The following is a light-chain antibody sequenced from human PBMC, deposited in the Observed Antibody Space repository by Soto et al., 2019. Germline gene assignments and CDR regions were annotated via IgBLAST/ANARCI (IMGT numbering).Light chain of an antibody. Sequence: QSVLTQPPSVSGAPGQRVTISCTGSSSNIGAGYDVHWYQQLPGTAPKLLIYGNSNRPSGVPDRFSGSKSGTSVSLAIPGLQAEDEADYYCQSYDSSLSGYVFGTGTKLTVL. CDR2: GNS. V-gene: IGLV1-40*01. J-gene: IGLJ1*01. CDR1: SSNIGAGYD. CDR3: QSYDSSLSGYV.